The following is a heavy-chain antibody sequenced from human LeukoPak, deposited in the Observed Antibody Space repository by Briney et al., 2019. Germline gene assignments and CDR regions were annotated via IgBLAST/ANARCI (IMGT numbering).Heavy chain of an antibody. V-gene: IGHV3-74*01. D-gene: IGHD1-26*01. Sequence: GGSLRLSCAASGFTFSSYWMHWVRQAPGKGLVWVSRINSDGSSTSYADSVKGRFTISRDNAKNTLYLQMNSLRAEDTAVYYCAKSDEGGRYYFDYWGQGTLVTVSS. CDR2: INSDGSST. CDR1: GFTFSSYW. CDR3: AKSDEGGRYYFDY. J-gene: IGHJ4*02.